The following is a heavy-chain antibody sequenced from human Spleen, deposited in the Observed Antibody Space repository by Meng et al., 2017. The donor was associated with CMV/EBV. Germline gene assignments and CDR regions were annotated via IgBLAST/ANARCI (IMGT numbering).Heavy chain of an antibody. J-gene: IGHJ4*02. D-gene: IGHD6-19*01. V-gene: IGHV4-4*02. CDR1: GGSISISTW. Sequence: QMQLQESGPGLVKPSGTLSLTCAGSGGSISISTWWSWVRQPPGKGLEWIGEIYHSGGTNYNPSLRGRVTISLDKSKNQFSPTLRSVTAADTAVYYCARDPYATGWAGWGQGTLVTVSS. CDR2: IYHSGGT. CDR3: ARDPYATGWAG.